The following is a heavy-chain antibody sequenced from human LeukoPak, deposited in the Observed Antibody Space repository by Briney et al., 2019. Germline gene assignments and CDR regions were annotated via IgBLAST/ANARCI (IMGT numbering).Heavy chain of an antibody. CDR3: ARTNRNWNYAARDAFDI. Sequence: ASVKVSCKASGGTFSSYAISWVRQAPGQGLEWMGGIIPIFGTANYAQKFQGRVTITADESTSTAYMELSSLRSEDTAVYYCARTNRNWNYAARDAFDIWGQGTMVTVSS. D-gene: IGHD1-7*01. V-gene: IGHV1-69*13. CDR2: IIPIFGTA. CDR1: GGTFSSYA. J-gene: IGHJ3*02.